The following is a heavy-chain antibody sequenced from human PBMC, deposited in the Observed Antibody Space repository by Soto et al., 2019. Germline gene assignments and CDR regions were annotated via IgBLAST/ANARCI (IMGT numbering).Heavy chain of an antibody. CDR3: ARGTSSWSWKFDY. V-gene: IGHV4-59*01. CDR1: GGSISSYY. J-gene: IGHJ4*02. D-gene: IGHD6-13*01. Sequence: SETLSLTCTVSGGSISSYYWSWIRQPPGKGLGWIGYIHDTETTNYNPSLKSRVTMSLDTSKNQLSLWLTSVTAADTAVYYCARGTSSWSWKFDYWGQGILVTVSS. CDR2: IHDTETT.